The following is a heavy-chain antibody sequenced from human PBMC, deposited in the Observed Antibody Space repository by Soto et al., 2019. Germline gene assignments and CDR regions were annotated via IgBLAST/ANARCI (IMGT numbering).Heavy chain of an antibody. CDR1: GFTFSGSA. Sequence: GGSLRLSCAASGFTFSGSAMHWVRQASGKGLEWVGRIRSKANSYATAYAASVKGRFTISRDDSKNTAYLQMNSLKTEDTAVYYCTRPPQRDIVVVPAAPDYYMDVWGKGTTVTVSS. CDR3: TRPPQRDIVVVPAAPDYYMDV. D-gene: IGHD2-2*01. CDR2: IRSKANSYAT. V-gene: IGHV3-73*01. J-gene: IGHJ6*03.